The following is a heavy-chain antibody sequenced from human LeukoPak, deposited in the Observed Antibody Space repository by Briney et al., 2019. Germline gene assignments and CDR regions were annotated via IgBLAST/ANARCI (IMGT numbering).Heavy chain of an antibody. CDR3: AREYNGYTSGFFDY. Sequence: GGSLRPSCAASGFTFSSYWMHWVRQAPGKGLEWVAVIWYDGSNKYYADSVKGRFTISRDNSNNTLYLQMNSLRADDTAVYYCAREYNGYTSGFFDYWGQGTLVTVSS. CDR1: GFTFSSYW. D-gene: IGHD5-18*01. J-gene: IGHJ4*02. V-gene: IGHV3-33*08. CDR2: IWYDGSNK.